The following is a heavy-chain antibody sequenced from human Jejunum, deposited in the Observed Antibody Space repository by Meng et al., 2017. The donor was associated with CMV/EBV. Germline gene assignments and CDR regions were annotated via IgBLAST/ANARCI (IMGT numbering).Heavy chain of an antibody. CDR1: GLTFSSHA. V-gene: IGHV3-30*04. CDR2: TSYDGNSQ. D-gene: IGHD3-16*01. CDR3: ARDGGGFNSSPFDC. Sequence: GLTFSSHAMHWVRQAPGKGLEWVAVTSYDGNSQYYTDSVKGRFTISRDNSDNMLYLQMNSLRADDTAVYYCARDGGGFNSSPFDCWGQGTLVTVSS. J-gene: IGHJ4*02.